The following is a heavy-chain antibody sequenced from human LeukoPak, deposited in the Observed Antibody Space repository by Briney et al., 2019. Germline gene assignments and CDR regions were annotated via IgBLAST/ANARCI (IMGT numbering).Heavy chain of an antibody. D-gene: IGHD3-9*01. Sequence: GASVKVSCKASGYTFTTHGINWVRQAPGEGVEWMGWISAYNGNTNHAQKVQGRVTMTTETSTSTAYMELRSLRSDDTAVYYWAKDNGDTLTGYSTPGNYGMDVWGQGTTVTVSS. CDR3: AKDNGDTLTGYSTPGNYGMDV. J-gene: IGHJ6*02. V-gene: IGHV1-18*01. CDR2: ISAYNGNT. CDR1: GYTFTTHG.